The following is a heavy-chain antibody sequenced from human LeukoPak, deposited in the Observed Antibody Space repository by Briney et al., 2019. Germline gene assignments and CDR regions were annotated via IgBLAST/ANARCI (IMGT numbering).Heavy chain of an antibody. CDR1: GFTFSSYS. CDR2: ISSSSSYI. Sequence: PGGSLRLSCAGSGFTFSSYSMNWVRQAPGKGLEWVSSISSSSSYIYYADSVKGRFTISRDNAKNSLYLQMSSLRAEDTAVYYCVGGQQLGFDYWGQGTPVTVSS. V-gene: IGHV3-21*01. CDR3: VGGQQLGFDY. J-gene: IGHJ4*02. D-gene: IGHD6-13*01.